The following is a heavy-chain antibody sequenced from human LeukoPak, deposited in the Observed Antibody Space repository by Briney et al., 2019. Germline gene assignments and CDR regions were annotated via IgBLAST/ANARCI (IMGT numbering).Heavy chain of an antibody. CDR1: GFTFSNYA. CDR2: INNNGADT. V-gene: IGHV3-23*01. Sequence: GGSLRLSCAASGFTFSNYAMSWVRQAPGKGLKWVSTINNNGADTYYADSVKGRFTISRDNSYNTVSLQMNSLRDEDTGVYYCAKGRKDFDTNLGPFDSWGQGILVTVSS. J-gene: IGHJ4*02. D-gene: IGHD3-9*01. CDR3: AKGRKDFDTNLGPFDS.